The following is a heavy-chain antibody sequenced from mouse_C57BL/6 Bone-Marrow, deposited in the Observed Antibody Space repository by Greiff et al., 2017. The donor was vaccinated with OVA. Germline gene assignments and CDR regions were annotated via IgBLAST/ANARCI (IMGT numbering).Heavy chain of an antibody. D-gene: IGHD1-1*01. J-gene: IGHJ1*03. CDR3: TRREGSSYCWYFDV. CDR1: GYTFTDYE. Sequence: QVQLQQSGAELVRPGASVTLSCKASGYTFTDYEMHWVKQTPVHGLEWIGAIDPETGGTAYNQKFKGKAILTAVKSSSPAYMELRSLTSEDSAVYYGTRREGSSYCWYFDVWGTGTTVTVSS. CDR2: IDPETGGT. V-gene: IGHV1-15*01.